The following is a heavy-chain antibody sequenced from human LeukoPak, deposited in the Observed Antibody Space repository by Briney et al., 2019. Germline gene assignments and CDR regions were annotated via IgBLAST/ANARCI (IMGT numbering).Heavy chain of an antibody. J-gene: IGHJ4*01. CDR2: MYSGGST. CDR3: ARAVVYRGYYDSSGYYRYFDY. CDR1: GFTVSSNY. Sequence: LAGGSLRLSCAASGFTVSSNYMSWVRQAPGKGLEWVSIMYSGGSTYYADSVKGRFTISRDNSKNTLYLQMNSLRPEDTAVYYCARAVVYRGYYDSSGYYRYFDYWGHGTLVTVSS. V-gene: IGHV3-66*02. D-gene: IGHD3-22*01.